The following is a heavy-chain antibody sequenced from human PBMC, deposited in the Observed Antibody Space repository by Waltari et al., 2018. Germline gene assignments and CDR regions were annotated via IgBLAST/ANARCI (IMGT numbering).Heavy chain of an antibody. J-gene: IGHJ1*01. CDR1: GYSISSGYY. V-gene: IGHV4-38-2*01. Sequence: QVQLQESGPGLVKPSETLSLTCAVSGYSISSGYYWGWIRQPPGKGLEWIGSIYHSGSTYYNPSLKSRVTISVDTSKNQFSLKLSSVTAADTAVYYCASSGPYYDILTGYPKDWGQGTLVTVSS. D-gene: IGHD3-9*01. CDR2: IYHSGST. CDR3: ASSGPYYDILTGYPKD.